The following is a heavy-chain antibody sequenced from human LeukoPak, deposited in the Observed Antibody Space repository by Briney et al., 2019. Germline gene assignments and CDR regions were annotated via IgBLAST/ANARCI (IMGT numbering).Heavy chain of an antibody. CDR2: INHSGCT. V-gene: IGHV4-34*01. J-gene: IGHJ5*02. CDR1: GGSFSGYY. Sequence: SETLSLTCAVYGGSFSGYYWSWIRQPPGKGLEWIGEINHSGCTNYNPSLKSRVTISVDTSKNQFSLKLRSVTAADTAVYYCARKSVGPALSWFDPWGQGTLVTVSS. CDR3: ARKSVGPALSWFDP. D-gene: IGHD2-2*01.